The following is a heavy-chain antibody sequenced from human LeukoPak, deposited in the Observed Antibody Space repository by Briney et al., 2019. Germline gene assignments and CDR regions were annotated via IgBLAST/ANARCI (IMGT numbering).Heavy chain of an antibody. CDR3: ARGRQVVVVAAHNWFDP. V-gene: IGHV3-74*01. D-gene: IGHD2-15*01. CDR1: GITFSSYW. CDR2: INSDGSST. J-gene: IGHJ5*02. Sequence: GSLRLSCAASGITFSSYWMHWVRQTPGKGLVLVSRINSDGSSTSYADSAKGRFTISRDNAKNTLYLQMNSLRAEDTAVYYCARGRQVVVVAAHNWFDPWGQGTLVTVSS.